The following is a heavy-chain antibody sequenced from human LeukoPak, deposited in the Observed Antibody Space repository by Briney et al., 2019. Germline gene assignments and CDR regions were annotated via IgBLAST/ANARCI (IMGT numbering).Heavy chain of an antibody. D-gene: IGHD3-9*01. J-gene: IGHJ5*02. CDR1: GFNFSSFA. CDR2: LSGSGGRT. V-gene: IGHV3-23*01. CDR3: AKPYSGTILTGWFDP. Sequence: GESLRLSCAASGFNFSSFAMIWVRPVPAKGLEWVSGLSGSGGRTDYAVSVKGRFTISRDNSKNTLYLQMNSLRAEDTALYYCAKPYSGTILTGWFDPWGQGTLVTVSS.